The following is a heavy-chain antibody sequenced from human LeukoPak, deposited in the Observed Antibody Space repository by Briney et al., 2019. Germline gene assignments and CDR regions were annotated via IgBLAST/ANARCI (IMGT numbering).Heavy chain of an antibody. V-gene: IGHV3-21*01. D-gene: IGHD3-22*01. CDR1: GFTFSTYS. CDR3: ARIANSVYYYYDF. CDR2: ISGSSNYI. Sequence: GGSLRLSCAASGFTFSTYSMDWVRQAPGKGLEWVSSISGSSNYIYYADSVKGRFTISRDNAKNSLYLLMNSLRAEDTAVYYCARIANSVYYYYDFWGQGTLATVSS. J-gene: IGHJ4*02.